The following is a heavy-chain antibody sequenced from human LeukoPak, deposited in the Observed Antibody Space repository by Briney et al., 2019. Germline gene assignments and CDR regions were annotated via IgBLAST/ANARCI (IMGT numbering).Heavy chain of an antibody. D-gene: IGHD2/OR15-2a*01. J-gene: IGHJ4*02. CDR1: GGSISSSSYY. CDR3: ARRNRSYFDY. Sequence: SETLSLTCTVSGGSISSSSYYWGWIRQPPGKGLEWIGSIYYSGSTYYNPSLKGRVTISVDTSKNQFSLKLSSVTAADTAVYYCARRNRSYFDYWGQGTLVTVSS. CDR2: IYYSGST. V-gene: IGHV4-39*01.